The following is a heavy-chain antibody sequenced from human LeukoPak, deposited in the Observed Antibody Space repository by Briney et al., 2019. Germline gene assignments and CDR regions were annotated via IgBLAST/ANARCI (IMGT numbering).Heavy chain of an antibody. Sequence: GGSLRLSCAASGFTFSDYYMSWIRQAPGKGLEGVSYFSSSSSYTNYADSVKGRFTISRDNAKNSLYLQKNSLRAEDTAVYYCARDRDGDLYFDYWGQGTLVTVSS. CDR2: FSSSSSYT. V-gene: IGHV3-11*06. J-gene: IGHJ4*02. D-gene: IGHD4-17*01. CDR3: ARDRDGDLYFDY. CDR1: GFTFSDYY.